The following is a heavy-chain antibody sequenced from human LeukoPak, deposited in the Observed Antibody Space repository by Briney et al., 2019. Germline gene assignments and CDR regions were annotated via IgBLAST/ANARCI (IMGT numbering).Heavy chain of an antibody. CDR1: GFTFSSYA. D-gene: IGHD6-13*01. CDR3: ARATTQAGIAATGTGY. J-gene: IGHJ4*02. CDR2: IWLSGDSA. V-gene: IGHV3-23*01. Sequence: GGSLRLSCAASGFTFSSYAMSWVRQAPGRGLECVSAIWLSGDSAYYADSVKGRFTISRDNAKNSLYLQMNSLRAEDTAVYYCARATTQAGIAATGTGYWGQGTLVIVSS.